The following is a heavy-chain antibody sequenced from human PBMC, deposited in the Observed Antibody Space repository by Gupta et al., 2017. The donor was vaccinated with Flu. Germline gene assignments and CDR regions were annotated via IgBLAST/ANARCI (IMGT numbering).Heavy chain of an antibody. Sequence: QVQLVESGGGVVQPGRSLRLSCAASGFTFSSYGMHWVRQAPGKGLAWVAVIWYDGSNKYYADAVKGRFTISRDNSKNTLYLQMNSLRAEDTAVYYCARDLRPDRGYYDSSGYYYGGFDYWGQGTLVTVSS. V-gene: IGHV3-33*01. J-gene: IGHJ4*02. CDR1: GFTFSSYG. CDR3: ARDLRPDRGYYDSSGYYYGGFDY. D-gene: IGHD3-22*01. CDR2: IWYDGSNK.